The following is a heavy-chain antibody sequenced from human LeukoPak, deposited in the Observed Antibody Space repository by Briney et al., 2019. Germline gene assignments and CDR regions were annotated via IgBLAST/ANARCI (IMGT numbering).Heavy chain of an antibody. CDR2: IYHSGNT. Sequence: SETLSLTCTVSGYSISSGYYWGWIRQPPGKGLEWIGSIYHSGNTYYNPSLKSRVTISVDTSKNQFSLNLSSVTAADTAVYYCARTGPYYGSGSWRTYYFDYWGQGTLVTVSS. CDR1: GYSISSGYY. CDR3: ARTGPYYGSGSWRTYYFDY. V-gene: IGHV4-38-2*02. D-gene: IGHD3-10*01. J-gene: IGHJ4*02.